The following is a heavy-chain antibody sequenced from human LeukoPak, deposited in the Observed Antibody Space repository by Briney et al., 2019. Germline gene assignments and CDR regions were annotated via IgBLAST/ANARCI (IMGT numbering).Heavy chain of an antibody. CDR2: IFHGGTT. Sequence: SETLSLTCTVSNLSIRSNYFWAWIRQPPGKGLEWIGSIFHGGTTYYNPSLKSRLTISLDTSENQLSLKLSSVTAADTAVYCAREVDHYSYMDVWGKGTTVTISS. J-gene: IGHJ6*03. CDR3: AREVDHYSYMDV. CDR1: NLSIRSNYF. D-gene: IGHD2-8*01. V-gene: IGHV4-38-2*02.